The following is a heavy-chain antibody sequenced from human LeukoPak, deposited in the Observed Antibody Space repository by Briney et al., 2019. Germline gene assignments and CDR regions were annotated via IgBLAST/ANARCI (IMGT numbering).Heavy chain of an antibody. Sequence: GGSLRLSCAASGFTFSSYAIHWVRQAPGKGLEWVAVISCDGSNKYYADSVQGRFTIFRDNSKNTLYLQMNSLRAEDTAMYYCARALCDNNRCSSYFDSWGQGTLVTVSS. J-gene: IGHJ4*02. CDR1: GFTFSSYA. CDR2: ISCDGSNK. CDR3: ARALCDNNRCSSYFDS. D-gene: IGHD3-10*02. V-gene: IGHV3-30-3*01.